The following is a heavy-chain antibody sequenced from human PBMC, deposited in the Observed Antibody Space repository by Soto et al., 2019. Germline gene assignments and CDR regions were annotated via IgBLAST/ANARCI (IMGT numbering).Heavy chain of an antibody. D-gene: IGHD6-19*01. Sequence: QVQLVQSGAEVKKPGSSVKVSCKASGGTFSSYTISWVRQAPGQGLEWMGRIIPILGIANYAQKFQGRVTITADKSTSTADMELSSLRSEDTAVYYCARDQIAVAGTRDEYFQHWGQGTLVTVSS. J-gene: IGHJ1*01. V-gene: IGHV1-69*08. CDR1: GGTFSSYT. CDR3: ARDQIAVAGTRDEYFQH. CDR2: IIPILGIA.